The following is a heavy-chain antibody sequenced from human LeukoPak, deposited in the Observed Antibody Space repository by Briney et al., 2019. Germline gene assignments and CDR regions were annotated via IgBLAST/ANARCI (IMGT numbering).Heavy chain of an antibody. V-gene: IGHV3-23*01. Sequence: GGSLRLSCAASGFTFSSYGMSWVRQAPGKGLEWVSAISGSGGSTYYADSVKGRFTISRDNSKNTLYLQMNSLRAEDTAVYYCARAAFYYDSSGHNDYWGQGTLVTVSS. CDR3: ARAAFYYDSSGHNDY. D-gene: IGHD3-22*01. CDR1: GFTFSSYG. J-gene: IGHJ4*02. CDR2: ISGSGGST.